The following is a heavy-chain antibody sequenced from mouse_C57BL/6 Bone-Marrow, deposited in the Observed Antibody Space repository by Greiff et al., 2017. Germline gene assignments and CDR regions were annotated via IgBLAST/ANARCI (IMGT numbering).Heavy chain of an antibody. V-gene: IGHV14-4*01. CDR3: TPRVYYFDY. J-gene: IGHJ2*01. CDR1: GFNIKDDY. Sequence: VQLQQSGAELVRPGASVTLSCTASGFNIKDDYMHWVKQRPEQGLEWIGWIDPENGDTAYASKFQGKATITADTSSNTAYLQLSSLTSEDTAVYYCTPRVYYFDYWGQGTTLPVSS. CDR2: IDPENGDT.